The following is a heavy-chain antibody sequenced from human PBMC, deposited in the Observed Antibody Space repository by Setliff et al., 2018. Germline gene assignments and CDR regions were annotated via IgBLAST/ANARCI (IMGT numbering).Heavy chain of an antibody. J-gene: IGHJ6*02. CDR2: INAGNGNT. V-gene: IGHV1-3*01. Sequence: WASVKVSCKASGYTFTSYAMHWVRQAPGQRLEWMGWINAGNGNTKYSQKFQGRVTITTDESTSTAYMELSSLRSEDTALYYCAHTIVGYCSGISCYDYYYGMDVWGQGTTVTVSS. D-gene: IGHD2-15*01. CDR1: GYTFTSYA. CDR3: AHTIVGYCSGISCYDYYYGMDV.